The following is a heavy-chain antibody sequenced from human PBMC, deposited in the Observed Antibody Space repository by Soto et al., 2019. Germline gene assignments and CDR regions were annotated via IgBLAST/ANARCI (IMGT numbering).Heavy chain of an antibody. CDR3: ARLPGNLGSAYYRTPGGMDV. CDR1: GGSISSGGYY. Sequence: SETLSLTCTVSGGSISSGGYYWSWIRQHPGKGLEWIGYIYYSGSTYYNPSLKSRVTISVDTSKNQFSLKLSSVTAADTAVYYCARLPGNLGSAYYRTPGGMDVWGQGTTVTVSS. J-gene: IGHJ6*02. CDR2: IYYSGST. D-gene: IGHD3-22*01. V-gene: IGHV4-31*03.